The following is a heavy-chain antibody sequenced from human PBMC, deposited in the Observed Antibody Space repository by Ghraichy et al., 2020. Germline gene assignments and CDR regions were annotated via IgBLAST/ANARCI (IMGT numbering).Heavy chain of an antibody. J-gene: IGHJ4*02. CDR1: GGSFSGYY. Sequence: SETLSLTCAVYGGSFSGYYWSWIRQPPGKGLEWIGEINHSGSTNYNPSLKSRVTISVDTSKNQFSLKLSSVTAADTAVYYCARGPKHIVVAGKDFDYWGQGTLVTVSS. D-gene: IGHD6-19*01. V-gene: IGHV4-34*01. CDR3: ARGPKHIVVAGKDFDY. CDR2: INHSGST.